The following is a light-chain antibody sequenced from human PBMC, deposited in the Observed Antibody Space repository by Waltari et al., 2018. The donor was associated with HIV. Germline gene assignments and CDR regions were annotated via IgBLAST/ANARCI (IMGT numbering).Light chain of an antibody. CDR3: QSFDSSLSAVI. V-gene: IGLV1-40*01. CDR1: SSNIGAGYD. Sequence: QSVLTQPPSVSGAPAQRVTIACTGASSNIGAGYDVHWYRKFPGTAPKPLIYDTKKRPSGVPDRFSGSKSGTSASLAITGLQAEDEADYYCQSFDSSLSAVIFGGGTKLTVL. J-gene: IGLJ2*01. CDR2: DTK.